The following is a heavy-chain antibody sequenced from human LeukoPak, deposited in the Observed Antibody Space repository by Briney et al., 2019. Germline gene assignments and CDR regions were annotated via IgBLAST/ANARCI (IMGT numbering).Heavy chain of an antibody. J-gene: IGHJ3*02. D-gene: IGHD6-6*01. CDR1: GGSISSSSYY. V-gene: IGHV4-39*01. CDR3: ARLGPQWTARDAFDI. Sequence: SETLPLTCTVSGGSISSSSYYWGWIRQPPGKGLEWIGSIYYSGSTYYNPSLKSRVTISVDTSKNQFSLKLSSVTAADTAVYYCARLGPQWTARDAFDIWGQGTMVTVSS. CDR2: IYYSGST.